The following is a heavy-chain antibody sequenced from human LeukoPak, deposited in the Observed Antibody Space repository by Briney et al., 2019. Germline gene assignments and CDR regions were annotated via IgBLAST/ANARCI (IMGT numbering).Heavy chain of an antibody. CDR2: IHNDGST. CDR1: GFIVSSNY. D-gene: IGHD3-3*02. V-gene: IGHV3-53*01. CDR3: AALARDY. J-gene: IGHJ4*02. Sequence: HPGGSLRLSCAASGFIVSSNYMTWVRQAPGKGLEWVSVIHNDGSTYYADSVKGRFTISRDNSKNTLYLQMNSLRVEDTAVYYCAALARDYSGQGTLVTVSS.